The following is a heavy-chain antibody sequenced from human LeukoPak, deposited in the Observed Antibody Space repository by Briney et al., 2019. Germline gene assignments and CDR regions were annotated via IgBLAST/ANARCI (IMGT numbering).Heavy chain of an antibody. CDR3: ARVITVYNDYEEVAEYFQH. J-gene: IGHJ1*01. CDR1: GFTFSRYW. Sequence: GGSLRLSCAASGFTFSRYWMSWVRQAPGKGLEWVANIKEDGSDKYYVDSVKGRFTISRDNSKNSLYLQMNSLRAEDTAVYYCARVITVYNDYEEVAEYFQHWGQGTLVIVSS. CDR2: IKEDGSDK. V-gene: IGHV3-7*01. D-gene: IGHD4-17*01.